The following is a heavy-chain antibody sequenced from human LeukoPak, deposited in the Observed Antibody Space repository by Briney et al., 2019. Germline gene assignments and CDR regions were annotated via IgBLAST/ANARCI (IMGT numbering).Heavy chain of an antibody. CDR3: ARGSTLDYGGNSGWNFDY. D-gene: IGHD4-23*01. CDR1: GGSISSGGYY. Sequence: PSETLSLTCTVSGGSISSGGYYWSWIRQHPGKGLEWIGYIYYSGSTYYNPSLKSRVTISVDTSKNQFSLKLSSVTAADTAVYYCARGSTLDYGGNSGWNFDYWGQGTLVTVSS. J-gene: IGHJ4*02. CDR2: IYYSGST. V-gene: IGHV4-31*03.